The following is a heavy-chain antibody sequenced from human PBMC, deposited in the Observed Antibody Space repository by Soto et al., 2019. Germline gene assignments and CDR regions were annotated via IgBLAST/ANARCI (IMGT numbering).Heavy chain of an antibody. CDR2: INHSGST. D-gene: IGHD3-10*01. CDR1: GGSFSGYY. CDR3: ARDTPSPWYYYGSGSYYNHKPPYYFDY. Sequence: SETLSLTCAVYGGSFSGYYWSWIRQPPGKGLEWIGEINHSGSTNYNPSLKSRVTISVDTSKNQFSLKLSSVTAADTAVYYCARDTPSPWYYYGSGSYYNHKPPYYFDYWGQGTLVTVSS. J-gene: IGHJ4*02. V-gene: IGHV4-34*01.